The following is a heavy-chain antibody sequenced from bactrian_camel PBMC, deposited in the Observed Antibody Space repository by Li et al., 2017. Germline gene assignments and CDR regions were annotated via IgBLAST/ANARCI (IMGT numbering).Heavy chain of an antibody. D-gene: IGHD3*01. Sequence: HVQLVESGGGSVQAGGSLNLSCAISGDTDTRDYLAWFRRTPGQQREGVAALHLGFRRTYYADSVKDRFTISKDNAKLYLQMDNLKPEDTGMYYCAASRRYSGSSCYVEGQRAFDYWGQGTQVTVS. V-gene: IGHV3S1*01. CDR2: LHLGFRRT. CDR3: AASRRYSGSSCYVEGQRAFDY. CDR1: GDTDTRDY. J-gene: IGHJ4*01.